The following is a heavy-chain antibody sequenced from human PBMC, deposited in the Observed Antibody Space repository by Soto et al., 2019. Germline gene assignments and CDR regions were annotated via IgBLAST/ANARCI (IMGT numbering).Heavy chain of an antibody. J-gene: IGHJ3*02. CDR2: IYYSGST. Sequence: QLQLQESGPGLVKPSETLSLTCTVSGGSVSSYSYNWDWIRQPPGKGLEWIATIYYSGSTAYNPSLKSRVTLSEGTSNSQFSLKVTSVTAADTAVYYCARCYGKGFYIWGRGATVTGS. D-gene: IGHD2-15*01. V-gene: IGHV4-39*01. CDR1: GGSVSSYSYN. CDR3: ARCYGKGFYI.